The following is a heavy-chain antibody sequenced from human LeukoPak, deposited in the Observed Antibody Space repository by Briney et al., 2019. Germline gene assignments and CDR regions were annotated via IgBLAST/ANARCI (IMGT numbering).Heavy chain of an antibody. V-gene: IGHV3-53*01. CDR2: IYSGGST. CDR3: ANGNRCTSPNCLGYYYFYMDV. D-gene: IGHD2-8*01. Sequence: GGSLRLSCAASGFTFSSNYMSWVRQAPGKGLEWVSVIYSGGSTYYADSVKGRFTISRDNSKNTLYLQMNSLRAEDTAVYYCANGNRCTSPNCLGYYYFYMDVWGKGTTVTVSS. CDR1: GFTFSSNY. J-gene: IGHJ6*03.